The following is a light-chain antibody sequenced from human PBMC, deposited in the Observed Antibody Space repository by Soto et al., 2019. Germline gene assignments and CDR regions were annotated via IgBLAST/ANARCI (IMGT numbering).Light chain of an antibody. V-gene: IGKV3-15*01. CDR2: GVS. CDR1: QSISSY. Sequence: EIVMTQSPETLSVSAGERATLSCPATQSISSYLAWYQLKPGQAPRLLIYGVSTRATGIPARLSGSGSGTEFTLTISSLQSEDVAVYYCQLYSGWPSITFGQGTRLQIK. J-gene: IGKJ5*01. CDR3: QLYSGWPSIT.